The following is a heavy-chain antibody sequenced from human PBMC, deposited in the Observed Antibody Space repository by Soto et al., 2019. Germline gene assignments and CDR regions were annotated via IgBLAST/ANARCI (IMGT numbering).Heavy chain of an antibody. D-gene: IGHD3-9*01. CDR2: IYYSGST. CDR3: ARVHYDILTGTLSFDY. V-gene: IGHV4-31*03. J-gene: IGHJ4*02. CDR1: GGSISGGGYY. Sequence: SETLSLTCTVSGGSISGGGYYWSWIRQHPGKGLEWIGYIYYSGSTYYNPSLKSRVTISVDTSKNQFSLKLSSVTAADTAVYYCARVHYDILTGTLSFDYWGQGTLVTVSS.